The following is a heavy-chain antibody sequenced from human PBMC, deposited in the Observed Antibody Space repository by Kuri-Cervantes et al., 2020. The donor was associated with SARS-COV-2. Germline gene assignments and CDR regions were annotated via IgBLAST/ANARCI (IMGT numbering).Heavy chain of an antibody. CDR2: IRSKTNNYAT. D-gene: IGHD1-1*01. J-gene: IGHJ3*02. V-gene: IGHV3-73*01. Sequence: GESLKISCAASGFTFSGSAMYWVRQPFEKGLEWVGRIRSKTNNYATSYAASLRGRFTISRDDSKNTAYLQMNSLRTEDTAVYYCARRESWKGDFDIWGQGTMVTVSS. CDR3: ARRESWKGDFDI. CDR1: GFTFSGSA.